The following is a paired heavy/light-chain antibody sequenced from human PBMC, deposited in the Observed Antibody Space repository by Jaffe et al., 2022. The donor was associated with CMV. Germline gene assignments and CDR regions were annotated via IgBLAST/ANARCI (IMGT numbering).Heavy chain of an antibody. V-gene: IGHV3-48*03. CDR2: ISYGDTIT. D-gene: IGHD1-1*01. Sequence: EVQVVESGGGLILPGGSLRLSCTTSGFTLRSYEMNWVRQAPGKGPEWISYISYGDTITYYAESVRGRFIVSRDDAENSLYLQMNRLRAEDTAVYYCVRAPPPTSFISTHWYFDLWGRGTLVTVSA. J-gene: IGHJ2*01. CDR1: GFTLRSYE. CDR3: VRAPPPTSFISTHWYFDL.
Light chain of an antibody. V-gene: IGKV3-15*01. CDR2: GAS. CDR1: QSVGSN. CDR3: QQYKDWLPIT. Sequence: EIVMTQSPATLSESPGERATLSCKASQSVGSNIAWYQQKPGQAPRLLVYGASTRAASVPVRFSGSGSGTEFTLTISTLQSEDSAIYYCQQYKDWLPITFGQGTRLEIK. J-gene: IGKJ5*01.